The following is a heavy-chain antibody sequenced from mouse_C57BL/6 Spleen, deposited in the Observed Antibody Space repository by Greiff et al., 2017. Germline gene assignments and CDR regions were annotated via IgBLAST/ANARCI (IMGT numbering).Heavy chain of an antibody. CDR2: IDPETGGT. CDR1: GYTFTDYE. V-gene: IGHV1-15*01. D-gene: IGHD4-1*02. Sequence: QVQLHQSGAELVRPGASVTLSCKASGYTFTDYEMHWVKQTPVHGLEWIGAIDPETGGTAYHQKFKGKAILTADKSSSTAYMELRSLTSEDSAVKYCTRQLGRHYAMDYWGQGTSVTGAS. CDR3: TRQLGRHYAMDY. J-gene: IGHJ4*01.